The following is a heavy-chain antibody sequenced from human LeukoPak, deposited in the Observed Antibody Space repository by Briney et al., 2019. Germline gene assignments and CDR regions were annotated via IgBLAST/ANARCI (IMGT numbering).Heavy chain of an antibody. D-gene: IGHD5-18*01. Sequence: PERSLRLSCAASGFTFSLYAMHWVRQAPGKGLEWVAVIWYDGSNKYYADSVKGRFTISRDNSKNTLYLQMNSLRAEDTAVYYCARDLVDTAMPFDYWGQGTLVTVSS. CDR3: ARDLVDTAMPFDY. J-gene: IGHJ4*02. CDR2: IWYDGSNK. CDR1: GFTFSLYA. V-gene: IGHV3-33*08.